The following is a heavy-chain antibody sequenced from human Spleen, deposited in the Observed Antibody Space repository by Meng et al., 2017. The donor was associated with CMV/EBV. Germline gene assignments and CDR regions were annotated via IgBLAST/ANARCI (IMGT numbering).Heavy chain of an antibody. CDR1: GFTFSTYV. Sequence: GESLKISCAASGFTFSTYVMHWVRQAPGKGLEWVAVISYDGSNKDYPDSVKGRFTISRDNSKYTLYLQMNSLRPEDTAVYYCARGGDFWSGYYTAFDYWGQGTLVTVSS. CDR2: ISYDGSNK. D-gene: IGHD3-3*01. J-gene: IGHJ4*02. V-gene: IGHV3-30-3*01. CDR3: ARGGDFWSGYYTAFDY.